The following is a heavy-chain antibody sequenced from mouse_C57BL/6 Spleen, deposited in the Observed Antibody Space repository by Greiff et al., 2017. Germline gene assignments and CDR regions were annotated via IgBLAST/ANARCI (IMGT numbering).Heavy chain of an antibody. V-gene: IGHV5-9-1*02. CDR1: GFTFSSYA. CDR3: TRELDYEYEGAWFAY. Sequence: EVMLVESGEGLVKPGGSLKLSCAASGFTFSSYAMSWVRQPPEKRLEWVAYISSGGDYIYYADTVKGRFTISRDNARNTLYLQMSSLKSEDTAMYYCTRELDYEYEGAWFAYWGQGTLVTVSA. D-gene: IGHD2-4*01. J-gene: IGHJ3*01. CDR2: ISSGGDYI.